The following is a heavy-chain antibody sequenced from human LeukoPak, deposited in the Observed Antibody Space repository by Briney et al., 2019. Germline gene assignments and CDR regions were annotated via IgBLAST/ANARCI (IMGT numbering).Heavy chain of an antibody. CDR1: GGSFSGYY. Sequence: PSETLSLTCAVYGGSFSGYYWSWIRQPPGKGLEWIGEINHSGRTNYNPSLKSRVTLSVDTSKNQFSLKLSSVTAADTAVYYCARGHGYFQHWGQGTLVTVSS. J-gene: IGHJ1*01. CDR3: ARGHGYFQH. V-gene: IGHV4-34*01. CDR2: INHSGRT.